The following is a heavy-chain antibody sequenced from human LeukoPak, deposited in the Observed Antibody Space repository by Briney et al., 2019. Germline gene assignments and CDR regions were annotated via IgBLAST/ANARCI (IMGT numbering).Heavy chain of an antibody. CDR1: GFTFSSYA. J-gene: IGHJ6*03. D-gene: IGHD2-15*01. V-gene: IGHV3-23*01. CDR3: AKANQDIVVVVAALPDYYYYMDV. Sequence: GGSLRLSCAASGFTFSSYAMSWVRQAPGKGLEWVSAISGSGGSTYYADSVKGRFTISRDNSKNTLYLQMNSLRAEDTAVYYCAKANQDIVVVVAALPDYYYYMDVWGKGTTVTVSS. CDR2: ISGSGGST.